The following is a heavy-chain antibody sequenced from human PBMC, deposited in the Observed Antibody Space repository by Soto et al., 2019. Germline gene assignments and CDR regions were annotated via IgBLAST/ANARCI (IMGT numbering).Heavy chain of an antibody. D-gene: IGHD3-22*01. J-gene: IGHJ5*01. CDR2: INHSGRV. CDR1: GGSFSGHS. CDR3: STRAYDTNGYYRFDP. Sequence: SETLSLTCAVYGGSFSGHSWTWNRQSPGKGLEWIGDINHSGRVNYSPSLKSRVTISLDTSKNQFSLTLSAVTAADTAMYYCSTRAYDTNGYYRFDPWGKGTLVTVSS. V-gene: IGHV4-34*01.